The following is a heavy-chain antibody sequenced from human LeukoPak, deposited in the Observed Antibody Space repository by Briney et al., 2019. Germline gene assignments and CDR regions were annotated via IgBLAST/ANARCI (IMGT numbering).Heavy chain of an antibody. J-gene: IGHJ4*02. D-gene: IGHD4-23*01. CDR3: ARDYGGNSAFDY. CDR2: INPSGSST. Sequence: GASVKVCCKASGYTFTSYYMHWVRQAPGQGLEWMGIINPSGSSTSYAQKFQGRVTMTRDTSTSTVYMELSSLRSEDTAVYYCARDYGGNSAFDYWGQGTLVAVSS. V-gene: IGHV1-46*01. CDR1: GYTFTSYY.